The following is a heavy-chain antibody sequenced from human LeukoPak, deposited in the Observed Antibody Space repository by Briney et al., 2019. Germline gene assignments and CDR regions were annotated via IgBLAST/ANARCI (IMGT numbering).Heavy chain of an antibody. D-gene: IGHD6-6*01. J-gene: IGHJ4*02. CDR2: IYYSGST. CDR3: ARAHSSAFEFDY. CDR1: GGSISSYY. Sequence: SETLSLTCIVSGGSISSYYWSWIRQPPGKGLEWIGYIYYSGSTNYNPSLKSRVTISVDTSKNQFSLKLSSVTAADTAVYYCARAHSSAFEFDYWGQGTLVTVSS. V-gene: IGHV4-59*01.